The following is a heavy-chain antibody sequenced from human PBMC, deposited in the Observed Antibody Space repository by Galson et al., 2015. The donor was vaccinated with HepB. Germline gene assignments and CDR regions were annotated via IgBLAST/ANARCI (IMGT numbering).Heavy chain of an antibody. D-gene: IGHD2-2*01. CDR1: GFIFSSYG. V-gene: IGHV3-33*01. J-gene: IGHJ3*01. CDR2: IWYDGSIE. Sequence: SLRLSCAASGFIFSSYGMNWVRQAPGKGLEWVAMIWYDGSIEYYAGSVKGRFTISRDNSKNTLYLQMNSLRAEDTAIYYCARDPQSGAILSTFDVWGQGTMVTVSS. CDR3: ARDPQSGAILSTFDV.